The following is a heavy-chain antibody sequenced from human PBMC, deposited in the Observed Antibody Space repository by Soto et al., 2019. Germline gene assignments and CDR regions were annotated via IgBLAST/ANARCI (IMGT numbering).Heavy chain of an antibody. Sequence: QVQLQQCGAGLLKPSETLSLTCAVYGGSVSGYYWTWIRQPPGTVLEWIGEINHSGSTNYNPSLKSRVTISVDTSKNPFSLKLTSVTAADTAVDYCARDKITGLFDYWGQGTMVTVSP. CDR2: INHSGST. J-gene: IGHJ4*02. D-gene: IGHD2-8*02. V-gene: IGHV4-34*01. CDR1: GGSVSGYY. CDR3: ARDKITGLFDY.